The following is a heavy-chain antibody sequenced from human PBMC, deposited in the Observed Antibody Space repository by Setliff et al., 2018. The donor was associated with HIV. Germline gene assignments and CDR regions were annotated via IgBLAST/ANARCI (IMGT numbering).Heavy chain of an antibody. CDR1: GGSISNSRYY. D-gene: IGHD3-22*01. CDR2: IYYSGST. Sequence: TLSETLSLTCTVSGGSISNSRYYWSWIRQPPGKGLEWIGSIYYSGSTYYNPSLKSRVTISVDTSKNQFSLKLSSVTAADAAVYYCASRVYYYDSSGYLREEGFDPWGQGTLVTVSS. J-gene: IGHJ5*02. V-gene: IGHV4-39*01. CDR3: ASRVYYYDSSGYLREEGFDP.